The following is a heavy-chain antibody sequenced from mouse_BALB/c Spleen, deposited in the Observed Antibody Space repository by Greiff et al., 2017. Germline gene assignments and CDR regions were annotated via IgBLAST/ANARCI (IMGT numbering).Heavy chain of an antibody. Sequence: QVQLQQPGAELVKPGASVKLSCKASGYTFTSYYMYWVKQRPGQGLEWIGGINPSNGGTNFNEKFKRKATLTVDKSSSTAYMQLSSLTSEDSAVYYGTKYGGNYAMDYWGQGTSVTVSS. CDR3: TKYGGNYAMDY. D-gene: IGHD1-1*02. CDR1: GYTFTSYY. J-gene: IGHJ4*01. CDR2: INPSNGGT. V-gene: IGHV1S16*01.